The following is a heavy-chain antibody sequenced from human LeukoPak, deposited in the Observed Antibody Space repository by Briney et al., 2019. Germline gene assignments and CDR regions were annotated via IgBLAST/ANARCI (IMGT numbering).Heavy chain of an antibody. D-gene: IGHD6-19*01. CDR2: INHSGST. Sequence: SETLSLTCAVYGGSFSGYYWSWVRQPPGKGLEWIGEINHSGSTNYNPSLKSRVTISVDTSKNQFSLQLNSVTPEDTAVYYCARVPRYSSGWYPYDYWGQGTLVIVSS. CDR1: GGSFSGYY. CDR3: ARVPRYSSGWYPYDY. J-gene: IGHJ4*02. V-gene: IGHV4-34*01.